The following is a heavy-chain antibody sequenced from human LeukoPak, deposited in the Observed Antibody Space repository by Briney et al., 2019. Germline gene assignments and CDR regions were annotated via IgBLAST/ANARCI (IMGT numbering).Heavy chain of an antibody. CDR1: GGTFSSYA. D-gene: IGHD2-2*02. V-gene: IGHV1-69*06. CDR3: ARTYCSSTSCYRKGAFDY. CDR2: IIPIFGTA. Sequence: GASVKVSCKASGGTFSSYAISWVRQAPGQGLEWMGGIIPIFGTANYAQKFQGRVTITADKSTSTAYMELSSLRSEDTAVYYCARTYCSSTSCYRKGAFDYWAREPWSPSPQ. J-gene: IGHJ4*02.